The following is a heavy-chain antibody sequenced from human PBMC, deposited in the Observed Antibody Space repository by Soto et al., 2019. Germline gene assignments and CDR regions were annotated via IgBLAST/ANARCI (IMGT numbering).Heavy chain of an antibody. D-gene: IGHD5-12*01. V-gene: IGHV1-69*08. J-gene: IGHJ4*02. CDR3: ARDSPIGSTFSGYDAIDY. Sequence: QVQLVQSGAEVKKPGSSVKVSCKASGGAFTNDIITWVRQAPGQGLEWMGRIIPLLDITNYAQKYQGRVTITADKSTSTAYMELNSLISEDTAVYYCARDSPIGSTFSGYDAIDYLGQGTLVTVSS. CDR1: GGAFTNDI. CDR2: IIPLLDIT.